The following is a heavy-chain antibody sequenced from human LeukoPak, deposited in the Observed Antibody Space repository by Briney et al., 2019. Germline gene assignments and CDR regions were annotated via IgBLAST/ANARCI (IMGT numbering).Heavy chain of an antibody. D-gene: IGHD3-3*01. V-gene: IGHV3-30*18. CDR1: GFTFSSYG. J-gene: IGHJ4*02. CDR3: AKDRITIFGVVMDQ. CDR2: ISYDGSNK. Sequence: GRSLRLSCAASGFTFSSYGMHWVRQAPGKGLEWVAVISYDGSNKYYADSVKGRFTISRDNSENALYLQMNSLRADDTAVYYCAKDRITIFGVVMDQWGQGTLVTVSS.